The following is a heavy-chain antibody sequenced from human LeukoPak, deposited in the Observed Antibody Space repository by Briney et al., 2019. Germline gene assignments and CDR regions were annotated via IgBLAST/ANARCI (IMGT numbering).Heavy chain of an antibody. J-gene: IGHJ3*02. D-gene: IGHD3-22*01. CDR2: ISGSGGST. Sequence: GGSLRLSCAASGFTFSSYAMSWVRQAPGKGLEWVSAISGSGGSTYYADSVKGRFTISRDNSKNTLYLQMNSLRAEDTAVYYCARTGTAYYYDSSGSDWAFDIWGQGTMVTVSS. CDR1: GFTFSSYA. CDR3: ARTGTAYYYDSSGSDWAFDI. V-gene: IGHV3-23*01.